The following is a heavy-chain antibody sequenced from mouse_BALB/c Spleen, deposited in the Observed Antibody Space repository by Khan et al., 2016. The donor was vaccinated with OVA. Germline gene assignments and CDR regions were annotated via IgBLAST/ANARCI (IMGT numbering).Heavy chain of an antibody. CDR1: GYTFINYW. D-gene: IGHD1-1*01. V-gene: IGHV1-7*01. J-gene: IGHJ2*01. Sequence: QVQLQQSGAELAKPGASVKMSCEASGYTFINYWILWVKQRPGQGLEWIGYINPSTGYTEYNQNFKDKATLTADKSSSTAYMQLSSLTSEDSVVYYCARRGLRWDFDYWGQGTTLTVSS. CDR3: ARRGLRWDFDY. CDR2: INPSTGYT.